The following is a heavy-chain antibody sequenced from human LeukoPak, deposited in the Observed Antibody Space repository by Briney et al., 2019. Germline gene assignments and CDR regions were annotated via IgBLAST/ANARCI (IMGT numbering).Heavy chain of an antibody. CDR1: GYSFTSYW. CDR3: ARQEGSSWYDRAFDY. V-gene: IGHV5-51*01. J-gene: IGHJ4*02. Sequence: GESLKISCKGSGYSFTSYWIGWVRQMPGKGLEWMGIIYPGDSDTRYSPSFQGQVTISADKSISTAYLQWSSLKASDTAMYYCARQEGSSWYDRAFDYWGQGTLVTVSS. D-gene: IGHD6-13*01. CDR2: IYPGDSDT.